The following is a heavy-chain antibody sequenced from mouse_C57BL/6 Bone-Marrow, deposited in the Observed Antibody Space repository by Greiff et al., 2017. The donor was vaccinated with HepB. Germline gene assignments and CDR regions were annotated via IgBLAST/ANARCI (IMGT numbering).Heavy chain of an antibody. CDR2: IYPGDGDT. CDR3: ARGDVWYQGYYAMDY. V-gene: IGHV1-82*01. D-gene: IGHD2-10*02. CDR1: GYAFSSSW. Sequence: ESGPELVKPGASVKISCKASGYAFSSSWMNWVKQRPGKGLEWIGRIYPGDGDTNYNGKFKGKATLTADKSSSTAYMKLSSLTSEDSAVYFCARGDVWYQGYYAMDYWGQGTSVTVSS. J-gene: IGHJ4*01.